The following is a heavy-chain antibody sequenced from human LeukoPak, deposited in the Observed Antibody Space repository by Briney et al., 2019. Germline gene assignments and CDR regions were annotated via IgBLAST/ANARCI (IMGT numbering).Heavy chain of an antibody. Sequence: PGGSLRLSCSAAGFTFSSYGMHYVRQAPGKGLDWVAVISNDGSKKYYADSVKGRFTIYRDNSKNTLSLQVSSLRTEDTAVYYCAKDRYSYAFEYSDSWGQGTLVTVS. CDR3: AKDRYSYAFEYSDS. J-gene: IGHJ4*02. V-gene: IGHV3-30*18. CDR2: ISNDGSKK. CDR1: GFTFSSYG. D-gene: IGHD5-18*01.